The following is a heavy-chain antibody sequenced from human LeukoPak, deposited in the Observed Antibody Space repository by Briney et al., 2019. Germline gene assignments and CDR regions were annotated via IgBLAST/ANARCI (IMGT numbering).Heavy chain of an antibody. Sequence: GGSLRLSCAASGFTFSSYSMNWVRQAPGKGLEWDSSISSSSSYIYYADSVKGRFTISRDNAKNSLYLQMNSLRAEDTAVYYCAREGEMATTRGFDYWGQGTLVTVSS. CDR3: AREGEMATTRGFDY. D-gene: IGHD5-24*01. CDR1: GFTFSSYS. V-gene: IGHV3-21*01. CDR2: ISSSSSYI. J-gene: IGHJ4*02.